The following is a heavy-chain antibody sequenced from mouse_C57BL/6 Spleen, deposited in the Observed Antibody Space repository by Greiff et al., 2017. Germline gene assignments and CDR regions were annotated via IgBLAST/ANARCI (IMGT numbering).Heavy chain of an antibody. CDR1: GYTFTDYY. D-gene: IGHD2-2*01. CDR2: IYPGSGNT. Sequence: QVQLQQPGAELVRPGASVKLSCKASGYTFTDYYINWVKQRPGQGLEWIARIYPGSGNTYYNEKFKGKATLTAEKSSSTAYMQLSSLTSEDSAVYFCARGGYAFDYWGQGTTLTVSS. J-gene: IGHJ2*01. CDR3: ARGGYAFDY. V-gene: IGHV1-76*01.